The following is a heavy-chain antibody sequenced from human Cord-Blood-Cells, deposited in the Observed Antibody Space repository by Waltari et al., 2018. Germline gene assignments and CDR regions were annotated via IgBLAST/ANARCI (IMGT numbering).Heavy chain of an antibody. CDR3: ARVEYYSSSWYYFDY. V-gene: IGHV1-3*01. J-gene: IGHJ4*02. D-gene: IGHD6-13*01. Sequence: QVQLVQSGAEVKKPGASVKVYCKASGYTFTSLAMHWVGQSPGQRLEWMGWINAGNGNTKYAQKFQGRVTITRDTSASTAYMELSSLRSEDTAVYYCARVEYYSSSWYYFDYWGQGTLVTVSS. CDR2: INAGNGNT. CDR1: GYTFTSLA.